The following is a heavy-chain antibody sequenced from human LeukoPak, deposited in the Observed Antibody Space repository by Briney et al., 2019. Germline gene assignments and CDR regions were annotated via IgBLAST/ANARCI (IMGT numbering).Heavy chain of an antibody. CDR1: GFTFSSYA. Sequence: GGSLRLSCAASGFTFSSYAMSWVRQAPGKGLEWVSAISGSGGSTYYADSVKGRFTISRDNSKNTLYLQMSSLRAEDTAVYYCAKDGNLRGYSYGPGVHWFDPWGQGTLVTVSS. J-gene: IGHJ5*02. D-gene: IGHD5-18*01. CDR2: ISGSGGST. V-gene: IGHV3-23*01. CDR3: AKDGNLRGYSYGPGVHWFDP.